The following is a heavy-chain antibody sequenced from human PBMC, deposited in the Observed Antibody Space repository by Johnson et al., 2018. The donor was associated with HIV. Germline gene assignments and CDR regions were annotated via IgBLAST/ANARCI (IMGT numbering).Heavy chain of an antibody. Sequence: QVQVVESGGGVVQPGRSLRLSCAASRFTFSNYALHWVRQAPGMGLEWVAVISHDGSNKYYADSVKGRFTISSDNSKNTLYLQMNSLRAEDTAVYFCARGYYDSRGSDAFDIWGLGTMVTVSS. J-gene: IGHJ3*02. V-gene: IGHV3-30-3*01. CDR1: RFTFSNYA. CDR2: ISHDGSNK. CDR3: ARGYYDSRGSDAFDI. D-gene: IGHD3-22*01.